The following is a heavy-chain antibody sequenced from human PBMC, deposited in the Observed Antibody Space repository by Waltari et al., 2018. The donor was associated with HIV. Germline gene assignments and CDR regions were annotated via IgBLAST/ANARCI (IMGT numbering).Heavy chain of an antibody. CDR2: ISYSGST. V-gene: IGHV4-59*08. CDR1: GDSVSNYY. CDR3: ARHLSIRAVFDY. D-gene: IGHD3-9*01. Sequence: QVQLQESGPGLVKPSETLSLTCTVSGDSVSNYYWGWIRQPPEKGLEWIGSISYSGSTHYHPTLQRRLTISAAMSQKHCSLRLTSVTAADTAVYYCARHLSIRAVFDYWGQGTLVTVSS. J-gene: IGHJ4*02.